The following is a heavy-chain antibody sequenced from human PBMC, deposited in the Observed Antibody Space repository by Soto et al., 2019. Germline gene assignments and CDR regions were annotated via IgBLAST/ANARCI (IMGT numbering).Heavy chain of an antibody. V-gene: IGHV3-23*01. Sequence: EVQLLESGGGLVQPGGSLRLSCAASGFTFSNYGMIWVRQAPGKGLEWVSAISGSGGSTYYSDSVKGRFTISSDNSKNTLFLQMNSLRVEDTAVYYCAKEVVPDYWGQGTLVTVS. J-gene: IGHJ4*01. D-gene: IGHD3-22*01. CDR3: AKEVVPDY. CDR1: GFTFSNYG. CDR2: ISGSGGST.